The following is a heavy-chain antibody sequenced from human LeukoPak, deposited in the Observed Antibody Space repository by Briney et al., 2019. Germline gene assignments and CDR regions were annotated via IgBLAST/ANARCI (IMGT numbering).Heavy chain of an antibody. Sequence: ASVKVSCKASGYTFTSYGISWVRQAPGQGLEWMGIINPSGGSTSYAQKFQGRVTMTRDTSTSTVYMELSSLRSEDTAVYYCARETIAAAGTQTWGQGTLVTVSS. CDR1: GYTFTSYG. D-gene: IGHD6-13*01. CDR2: INPSGGST. V-gene: IGHV1-46*01. CDR3: ARETIAAAGTQT. J-gene: IGHJ4*02.